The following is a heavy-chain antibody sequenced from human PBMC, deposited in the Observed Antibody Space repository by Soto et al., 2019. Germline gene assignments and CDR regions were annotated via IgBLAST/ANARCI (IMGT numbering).Heavy chain of an antibody. CDR2: IYYSGST. Sequence: SETLSLTCTVSGGSISSSSYYWGWIRQPPGKGLEWIGSIYYSGSTYYNPSLKSRVTISVDTSKNQFSLKLSSVTAADTAVYYCASEELIAAADEGYYYYYGMDVWGQGTTVTVSS. CDR3: ASEELIAAADEGYYYYYGMDV. CDR1: GGSISSSSYY. V-gene: IGHV4-39*01. D-gene: IGHD6-13*01. J-gene: IGHJ6*02.